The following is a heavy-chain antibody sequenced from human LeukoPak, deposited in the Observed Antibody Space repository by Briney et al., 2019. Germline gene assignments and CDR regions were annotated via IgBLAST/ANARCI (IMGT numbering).Heavy chain of an antibody. V-gene: IGHV1-8*01. CDR1: GHTFTSYD. CDR3: ARTGPYYVFWSDSSGYYYMDV. CDR2: MNPNSGNT. J-gene: IGHJ6*03. Sequence: GASVKVSCKASGHTFTSYDINWVRQATGQGLEWMGWMNPNSGNTGYAQKFQGRVTMTRDTSTSTVYMELSSLRSEDTAVYYCARTGPYYVFWSDSSGYYYMDVWGKGTTVTVSS. D-gene: IGHD3-3*01.